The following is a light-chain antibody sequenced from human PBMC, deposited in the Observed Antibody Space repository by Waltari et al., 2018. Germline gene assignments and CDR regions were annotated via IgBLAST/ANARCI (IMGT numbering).Light chain of an antibody. Sequence: QSALTQPPSASGSPGQSVTISCTGTSSDGGGYEYVLWYQHHPGKAPKLMIYEVSKRPSGVPDRFSGSKSGNTASLTVSGLQAEDEGDYYCSSYAGGSTLGVFGGGTKLTVL. CDR3: SSYAGGSTLGV. V-gene: IGLV2-8*01. J-gene: IGLJ3*02. CDR2: EVS. CDR1: SSDGGGYEY.